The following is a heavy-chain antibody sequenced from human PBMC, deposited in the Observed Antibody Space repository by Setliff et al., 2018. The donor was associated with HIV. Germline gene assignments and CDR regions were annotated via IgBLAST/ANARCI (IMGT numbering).Heavy chain of an antibody. V-gene: IGHV3-21*01. J-gene: IGHJ6*03. CDR3: AREIRAGNYPPYSYYFYMDV. CDR2: ISSSSSYI. D-gene: IGHD4-4*01. Sequence: GGSLRLSCAASGFTFSTYSMNWVRQAPGKGLEWVSSISSSSSYIYYADSVQGRFTISRDNAKNSLYLQMNSLRAEDTAVYYCAREIRAGNYPPYSYYFYMDVWGKGTTVTVSS. CDR1: GFTFSTYS.